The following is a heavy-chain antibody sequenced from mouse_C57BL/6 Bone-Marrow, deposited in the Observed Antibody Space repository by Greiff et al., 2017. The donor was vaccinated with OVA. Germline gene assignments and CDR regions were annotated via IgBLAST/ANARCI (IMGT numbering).Heavy chain of an antibody. D-gene: IGHD2-2*01. CDR2: IYPRSGNT. CDR3: ARGVVTTWYFDD. V-gene: IGHV1-81*01. Sequence: QVQLKQSGAELARPGASVKLSCKASGYTFTSYGISWVKQRTGQGLEWIGEIYPRSGNTHYNEKFKGKATLTADKSSSTAYMELRSLTSEDSAVYFCARGVVTTWYFDDWGTGTTVTVSS. J-gene: IGHJ1*03. CDR1: GYTFTSYG.